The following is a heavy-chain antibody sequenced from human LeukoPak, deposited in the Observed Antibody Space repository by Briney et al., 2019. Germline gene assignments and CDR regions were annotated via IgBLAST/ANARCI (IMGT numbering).Heavy chain of an antibody. CDR2: INHSGST. CDR1: GGSFSGYY. Sequence: SETLSLTCAVYGGSFSGYYWSWIRQPPGKGLEWIGEINHSGSTNYNPSLKSRVTISVDTSKNQFSLKLSSVTAADTAVNYCARAGIVARRGGVFDYWGQGTLVTVPS. V-gene: IGHV4-34*01. CDR3: ARAGIVARRGGVFDY. J-gene: IGHJ4*02. D-gene: IGHD6-6*01.